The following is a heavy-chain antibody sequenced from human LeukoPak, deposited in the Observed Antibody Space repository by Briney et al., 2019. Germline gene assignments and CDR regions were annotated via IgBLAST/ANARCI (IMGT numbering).Heavy chain of an antibody. J-gene: IGHJ5*02. CDR1: GGSISSYY. CDR3: ARHGYECLEWPLNWFDP. D-gene: IGHD3-3*01. CDR2: IYYSGST. Sequence: PSETLSLTCTVSGGSISSYYWSWIRQPPGKGLEWIGYIYYSGSTNYNPSLKSRVTISVDTSKNQFSLKLSSVTAADTAVYYCARHGYECLEWPLNWFDPWGQGTLVTVFS. V-gene: IGHV4-59*01.